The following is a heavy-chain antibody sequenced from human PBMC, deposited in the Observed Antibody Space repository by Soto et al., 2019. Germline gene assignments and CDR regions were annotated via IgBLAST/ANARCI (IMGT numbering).Heavy chain of an antibody. J-gene: IGHJ5*02. V-gene: IGHV5-51*01. CDR3: ARGYCTTTICDPWFDP. Sequence: PGESLKISCTGVGYSFTSYWIGWVRQMPGKGLEWMGIIYPGDSDTRYSPSFQGQVTISADKSITTAFLLLSSLKASDTAMYYCARGYCTTTICDPWFDPWGQGTLVTVSS. CDR2: IYPGDSDT. D-gene: IGHD2-2*01. CDR1: GYSFTSYW.